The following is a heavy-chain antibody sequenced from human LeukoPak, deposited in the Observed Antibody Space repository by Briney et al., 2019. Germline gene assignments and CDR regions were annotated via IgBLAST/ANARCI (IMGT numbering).Heavy chain of an antibody. CDR2: IYYSGIT. V-gene: IGHV4-59*01. Sequence: SETLSLTCTVSGASISTNYWSWIRQPPGKGLEWIGYIYYSGITNYNPSLKSRVTISVDTSKNQFSLKLSSMTAADTAVYYCARGLSSTRVSNAFDIWGQGTMVTVSS. CDR3: ARGLSSTRVSNAFDI. CDR1: GASISTNY. J-gene: IGHJ3*02. D-gene: IGHD2-2*01.